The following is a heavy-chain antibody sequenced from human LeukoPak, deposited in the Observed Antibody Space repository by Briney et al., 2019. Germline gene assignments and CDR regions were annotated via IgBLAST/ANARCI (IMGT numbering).Heavy chain of an antibody. CDR1: GDSVSSNSAA. CDR2: TFYRSKWYN. V-gene: IGHV6-1*01. Sequence: SQTLSLTCAISGDSVSSNSAAWNWVRQSPSRGLEWLGTTFYRSKWYNEYAVSVKSRITISPDTSKNQFSLQLNSVTPEDTAVYYCAGGNFYFDSWGQGTLVTVSS. CDR3: AGGNFYFDS. D-gene: IGHD3-16*01. J-gene: IGHJ4*02.